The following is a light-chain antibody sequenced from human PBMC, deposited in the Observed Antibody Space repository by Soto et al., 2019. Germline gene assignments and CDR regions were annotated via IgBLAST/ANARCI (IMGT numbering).Light chain of an antibody. J-gene: IGLJ3*02. Sequence: QLVLTQSPSASASLGASVKLTCTVSSGYSTYAIAWHQKQPEKGPRYLLKVNSDGSHTKGDGIPDRFSGSSSGAERYLTIPSLKPDDEADYYCHSWGAGNRVFGGGTKLPVL. V-gene: IGLV4-69*01. CDR2: VNSDGSH. CDR1: SGYSTYA. CDR3: HSWGAGNRV.